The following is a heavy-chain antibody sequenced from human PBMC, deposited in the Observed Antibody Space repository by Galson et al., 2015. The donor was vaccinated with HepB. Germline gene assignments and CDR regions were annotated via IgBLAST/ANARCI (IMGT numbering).Heavy chain of an antibody. CDR2: ISGYNGNT. CDR1: GYIFRNFG. V-gene: IGHV1-18*04. J-gene: IGHJ4*02. Sequence: SVKVSCKASGYIFRNFGISWVRQAPGQGLEWMGWISGYNGNTNHAQKIQGRVTMTMDTTTSTVYMELRSLRSDDTAVYYCARGSKRPYCNGGSCVDDYWGQGTLVTGAS. CDR3: ARGSKRPYCNGGSCVDDY. D-gene: IGHD2-15*01.